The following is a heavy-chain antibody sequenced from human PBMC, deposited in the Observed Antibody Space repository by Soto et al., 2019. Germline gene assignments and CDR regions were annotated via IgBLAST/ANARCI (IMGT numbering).Heavy chain of an antibody. CDR2: IYYRGSA. CDR1: GGSFSDTY. CDR3: ARSVFP. V-gene: IGHV4-34*09. Sequence: SETLSLTCAVYGGSFSDTYWNWFRQPPGKGLEWIGYIYYRGSANYNPSLKSRVTISVDTSKNQFSLKLRSVTAADTAVYYCARSVFPWGQGTLVTVSS. J-gene: IGHJ5*02.